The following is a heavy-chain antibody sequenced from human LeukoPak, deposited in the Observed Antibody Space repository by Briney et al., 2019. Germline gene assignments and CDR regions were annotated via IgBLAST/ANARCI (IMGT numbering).Heavy chain of an antibody. J-gene: IGHJ4*02. CDR1: GYSFTSYW. V-gene: IGHV5-51*01. D-gene: IGHD3-22*01. CDR2: VYPGDSDT. CDR3: ARLRGYYDSGGLHLYYFDY. Sequence: GESLKISCKGSGYSFTSYWIGWVRQMPGKGLEWMGTVYPGDSDTRYSPSFQGQVTFSADKSISTAYLQWRSLKASDTAMYYCARLRGYYDSGGLHLYYFDYWGQGTLVTVSS.